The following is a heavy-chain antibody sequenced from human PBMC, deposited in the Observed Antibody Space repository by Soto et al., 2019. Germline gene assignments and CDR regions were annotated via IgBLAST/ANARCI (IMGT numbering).Heavy chain of an antibody. V-gene: IGHV4-59*08. CDR1: GGSISSYY. CDR2: IYYSGST. D-gene: IGHD3-10*01. Sequence: PSETLSLTCTVSGGSISSYYWSWIRQPPGKGLEWIGYIYYSGSTNYNPSLKSRVTISVDTSKNQFSLKLSPVTAADTAVYYCASMGYHYGSGSYPLDYWGQGTLVTVSS. CDR3: ASMGYHYGSGSYPLDY. J-gene: IGHJ4*02.